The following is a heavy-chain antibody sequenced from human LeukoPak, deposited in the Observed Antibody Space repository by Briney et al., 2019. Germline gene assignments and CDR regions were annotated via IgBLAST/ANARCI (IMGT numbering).Heavy chain of an antibody. Sequence: SETLSLTCTVSGGSISSSSTDYWGWIRQPPGKGLEWIGTIYYSGSTYYNPSLRSRVTMSVDTSNNHFSLKLSSVTAADTAVYYCARHYSGDLYYFDYWGQGTLVTVSS. CDR1: GGSISSSSTDY. V-gene: IGHV4-39*01. CDR3: ARHYSGDLYYFDY. D-gene: IGHD4-17*01. J-gene: IGHJ4*02. CDR2: IYYSGST.